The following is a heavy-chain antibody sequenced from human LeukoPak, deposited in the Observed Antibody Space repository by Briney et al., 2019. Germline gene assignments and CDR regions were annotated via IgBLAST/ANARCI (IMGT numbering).Heavy chain of an antibody. D-gene: IGHD6-6*01. CDR2: IYYTGST. CDR1: GGSLSSLY. V-gene: IGHV4-59*08. Sequence: SEPLSLTCSVSGGSLSSLYWRWLRQPPGKGLEWIGYIYYTGSTNYNPSLKSRVTMLVDMSKNQFSLRLSSVTAADTAVYYCARHRAYSSSSPFDYWGQGTLVTVSS. J-gene: IGHJ4*02. CDR3: ARHRAYSSSSPFDY.